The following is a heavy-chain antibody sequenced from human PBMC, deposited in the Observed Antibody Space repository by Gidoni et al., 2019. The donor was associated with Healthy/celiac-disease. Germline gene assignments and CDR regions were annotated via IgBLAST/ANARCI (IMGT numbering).Heavy chain of an antibody. Sequence: QLQLQESGPGLVKPSQPLSLTCTVSGCSISRGGYYWRWIRQHPGKGLEWIGYIYYSGSTYYNPSLKSRVTISVDTSKNQFSLKLSSVTAADTAVYYCARDRGFVFGDYGPFGYWGQGTLVTVSS. CDR1: GCSISRGGYY. CDR3: ARDRGFVFGDYGPFGY. D-gene: IGHD4-17*01. V-gene: IGHV4-31*03. CDR2: IYYSGST. J-gene: IGHJ4*02.